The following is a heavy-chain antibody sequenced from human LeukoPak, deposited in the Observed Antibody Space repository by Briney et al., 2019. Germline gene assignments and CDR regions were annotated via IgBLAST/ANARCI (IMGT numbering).Heavy chain of an antibody. CDR1: GGTFISYA. J-gene: IGHJ5*02. CDR3: ATTVTTSSTNWFDP. V-gene: IGHV1-69*06. Sequence: SVKVSCKASGGTFISYAISWVRQAPGQGLEWMGGIIPIFGTANYAQKFQGRVTITADKSTSTAYMELSSLRSEDTAVYYCATTVTTSSTNWFDPWGQGTLVTVSS. D-gene: IGHD4-17*01. CDR2: IIPIFGTA.